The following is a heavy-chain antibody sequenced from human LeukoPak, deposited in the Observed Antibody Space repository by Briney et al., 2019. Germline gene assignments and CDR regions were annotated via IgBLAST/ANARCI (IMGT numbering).Heavy chain of an antibody. Sequence: GGSLRLSCAASGFTFTRNAMAWVRQAQGQGLEWVSAIDGSGGTTFYADSVKGRVTISRVQSTNTVYLQMNSLRADDTAVYYCAKAHCSSTSCSRADNWGQGTLVTVSS. CDR3: AKAHCSSTSCSRADN. D-gene: IGHD2-2*01. CDR2: IDGSGGTT. J-gene: IGHJ4*02. CDR1: GFTFTRNA. V-gene: IGHV3-23*01.